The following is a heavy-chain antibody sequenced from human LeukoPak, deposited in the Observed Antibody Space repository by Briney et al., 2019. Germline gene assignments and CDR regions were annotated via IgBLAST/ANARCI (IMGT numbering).Heavy chain of an antibody. CDR1: GFTFSSYG. J-gene: IGHJ6*02. V-gene: IGHV3-33*01. CDR3: ARDTVDSGMDV. CDR2: IWYDGSNK. Sequence: GGSLRLSCAASGFTFSSYGMHWVRQAPGKGLEWVAVIWYDGSNKYYADSVKGRFTISRDNSKNTLYLQMNSLRAEDTAVYYCARDTVDSGMDVWGQGTTVTVSS. D-gene: IGHD2-8*02.